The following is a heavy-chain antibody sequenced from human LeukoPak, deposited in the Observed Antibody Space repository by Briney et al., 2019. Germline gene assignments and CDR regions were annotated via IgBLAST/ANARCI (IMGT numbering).Heavy chain of an antibody. Sequence: PGGSLRLSCAASGFTLSSYAMSWVRQAPGKGLEWVSYISGTSNTIYYADSVKGRFTISRDNAKNSLYLQVNSLRAEDTAIYYCARDLGSYSSGWYMGFDYWGQGTLVTVSS. CDR1: GFTLSSYA. CDR3: ARDLGSYSSGWYMGFDY. CDR2: ISGTSNTI. J-gene: IGHJ4*02. V-gene: IGHV3-48*01. D-gene: IGHD6-19*01.